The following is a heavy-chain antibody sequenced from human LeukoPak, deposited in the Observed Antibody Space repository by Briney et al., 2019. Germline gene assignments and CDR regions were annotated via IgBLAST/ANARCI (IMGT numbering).Heavy chain of an antibody. Sequence: GGSLRLSCAASGLTFSSYWMNWARQAPGKGLEWVASINHNGNVNYYVDSVKGRFTISRDNAKNSLYLQMSNLRAEDTAVYFCARGGGLDVWGRGATVTVSS. CDR1: GLTFSSYW. CDR3: ARGGGLDV. CDR2: INHNGNVN. J-gene: IGHJ6*02. V-gene: IGHV3-7*03. D-gene: IGHD3-16*01.